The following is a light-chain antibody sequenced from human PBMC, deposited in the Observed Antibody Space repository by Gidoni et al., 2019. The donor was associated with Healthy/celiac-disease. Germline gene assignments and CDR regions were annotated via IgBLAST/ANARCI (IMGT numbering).Light chain of an antibody. CDR3: SSYAGSKSV. J-gene: IGLJ1*01. Sequence: QSALTQPPSASVSPGQSVTIPCTGTSSDVGGYNYVSWYQQHPGKAPKLLIFEVSKRPSGVPDRFSGSKSGNTASLTVSGLQAEDEADYYCSSYAGSKSVFGTGTKVTVL. CDR2: EVS. V-gene: IGLV2-8*01. CDR1: SSDVGGYNY.